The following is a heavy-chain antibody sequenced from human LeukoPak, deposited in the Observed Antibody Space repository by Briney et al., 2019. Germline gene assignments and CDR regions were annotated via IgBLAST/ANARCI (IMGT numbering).Heavy chain of an antibody. CDR2: ISGSGGST. D-gene: IGHD3-22*01. CDR3: TRDQGYDSSGYYHGWFDP. V-gene: IGHV3-23*01. CDR1: GFTFSSYA. J-gene: IGHJ5*02. Sequence: GGSLRLSCAASGFTFSSYAMSWVRQAPGKGLEWVSAISGSGGSTYYADSVKGRFTISRDNSKNTLYLQMNSLRSDDTAVYYCTRDQGYDSSGYYHGWFDPWGQGTLVTVSS.